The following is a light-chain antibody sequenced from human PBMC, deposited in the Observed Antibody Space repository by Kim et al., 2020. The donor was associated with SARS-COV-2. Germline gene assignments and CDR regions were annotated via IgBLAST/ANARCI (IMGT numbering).Light chain of an antibody. Sequence: GQSITISCTGTSSDVGTYNLVSWYQQHAGKAPKLLIYEVNNRPSGVSDRFSGSKSGNTASLTISGLQAEDEADYYCCSFAGTTTYVFGTGTKVTVL. CDR3: CSFAGTTTYV. V-gene: IGLV2-23*02. CDR2: EVN. CDR1: SSDVGTYNL. J-gene: IGLJ1*01.